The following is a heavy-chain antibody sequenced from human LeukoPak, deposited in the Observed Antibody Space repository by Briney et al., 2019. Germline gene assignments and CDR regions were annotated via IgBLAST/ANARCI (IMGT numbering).Heavy chain of an antibody. V-gene: IGHV4-34*01. CDR2: INHSGST. Sequence: SETLSLTCAVYGGSFSGYYWSWIRQPPGKGLEWIGEINHSGSTNYNPSLKSRVTISVDTSKNQFSLKLSSVTAAGTAVYYCARLIVGATPDYWGQGTLVTVSS. CDR3: ARLIVGATPDY. J-gene: IGHJ4*02. CDR1: GGSFSGYY. D-gene: IGHD1-26*01.